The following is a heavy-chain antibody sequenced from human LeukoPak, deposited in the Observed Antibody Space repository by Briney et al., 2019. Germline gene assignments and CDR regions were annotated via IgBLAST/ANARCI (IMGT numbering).Heavy chain of an antibody. CDR1: GFTFDDYA. CDR3: AKDGSQESGTQAFDI. V-gene: IGHV3-9*03. Sequence: GRSLRLSCAASGFTFDDYAMHWVRQAPGKGLEWVSGINWNSDNINYADSVKGRFTISRDNAKNSLYLQMNSLRAEDMALYYCAKDGSQESGTQAFDIWGQGTMVTVSS. CDR2: INWNSDNI. J-gene: IGHJ3*02. D-gene: IGHD1-1*01.